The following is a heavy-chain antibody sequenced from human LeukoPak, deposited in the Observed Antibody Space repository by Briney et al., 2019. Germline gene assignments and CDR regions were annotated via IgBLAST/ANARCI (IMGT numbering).Heavy chain of an antibody. CDR1: SGSLSGDY. J-gene: IGHJ4*02. CDR2: INHSGSA. V-gene: IGHV4-34*01. CDR3: ARGGFYDSSGYPNPLDY. Sequence: SETLSLTCAVYSGSLSGDYWNWIRQSPGKGLEWIGDINHSGSANYNPSLKSRVTISGDTSKNQFSLKLSSVTAADTAFYYCARGGFYDSSGYPNPLDYWGQGTLVTVSS. D-gene: IGHD3-22*01.